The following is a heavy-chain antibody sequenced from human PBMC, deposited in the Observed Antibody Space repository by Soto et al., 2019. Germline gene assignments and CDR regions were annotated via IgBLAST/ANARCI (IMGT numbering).Heavy chain of an antibody. J-gene: IGHJ6*02. V-gene: IGHV5-51*01. CDR2: IYPGDSDT. Sequence: GKGSGYSLTTYWFGWVRQMGGRGLEWMGVIYPGDSDTRYSPSFQGQVTISADKSISTAYLQWSSLQASDTAIYYCARHGATGTKDSYYGMDVWGQGTTVTVSS. CDR3: ARHGATGTKDSYYGMDV. D-gene: IGHD1-1*01. CDR1: GYSLTTYW.